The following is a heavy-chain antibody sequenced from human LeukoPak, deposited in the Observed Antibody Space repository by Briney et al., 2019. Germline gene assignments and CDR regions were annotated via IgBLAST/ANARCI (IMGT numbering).Heavy chain of an antibody. CDR1: GFTFSSPA. Sequence: GGSLRLSCVASGFTFSSPAMSWVRQAPGKGLEWVSAISNNGGYTYYADSVQGRFTISRDNSKSTLCLQMNSLRAEDTAVYYCAKQLGYCSDGSCYFPYWGQGTLVTVSS. J-gene: IGHJ4*02. D-gene: IGHD2-15*01. CDR2: ISNNGGYT. V-gene: IGHV3-23*01. CDR3: AKQLGYCSDGSCYFPY.